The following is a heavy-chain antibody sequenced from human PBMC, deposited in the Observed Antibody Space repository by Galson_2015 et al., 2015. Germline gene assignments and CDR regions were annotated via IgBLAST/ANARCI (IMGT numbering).Heavy chain of an antibody. J-gene: IGHJ1*01. CDR3: AKDKGRSGVGASPEY. CDR1: GFTFRSYA. Sequence: SLRLSCAASGFTFRSYAMSWVRQAPGRGLEWVSTISESGSTTSYADSVKGRFTISRDDSKNTVYLQVSSLRAEDTAVYYCAKDKGRSGVGASPEYSGQGALVTVSS. V-gene: IGHV3-23*01. CDR2: ISESGSTT. D-gene: IGHD1-26*01.